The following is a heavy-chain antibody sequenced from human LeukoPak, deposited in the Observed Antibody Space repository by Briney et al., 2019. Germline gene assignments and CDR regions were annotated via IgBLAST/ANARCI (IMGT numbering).Heavy chain of an antibody. V-gene: IGHV3-7*03. CDR1: RFTFSNYW. D-gene: IGHD6-19*01. CDR2: IKQDGSEK. CDR3: ARDTGYSSGWSSKNDAFDI. Sequence: GGSLRLSCAASRFTFSNYWMSWVRQAPGKGLEWVASIKQDGSEKYYVDSVKGRFTISRDNAKNSLYLQMNSLRAEDTAVYYCARDTGYSSGWSSKNDAFDIWGQGTMVTVSS. J-gene: IGHJ3*02.